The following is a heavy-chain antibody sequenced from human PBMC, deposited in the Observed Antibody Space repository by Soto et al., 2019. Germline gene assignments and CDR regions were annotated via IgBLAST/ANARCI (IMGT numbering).Heavy chain of an antibody. J-gene: IGHJ4*02. Sequence: EVQLVESGGGLVQPGGSLRLSCAASGFTFSSYDMHWVRQATGKGLEWVSAIGTAGDTYYPGSVKGRFTISRENAKNSLYLQMNSLRAGDTALYDCAREDRDGDGAGGLDYWGQGTLVTVSS. D-gene: IGHD3-10*01. V-gene: IGHV3-13*04. CDR1: GFTFSSYD. CDR3: AREDRDGDGAGGLDY. CDR2: IGTAGDT.